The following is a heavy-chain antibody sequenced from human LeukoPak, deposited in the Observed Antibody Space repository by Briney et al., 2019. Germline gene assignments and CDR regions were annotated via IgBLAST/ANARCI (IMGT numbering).Heavy chain of an antibody. CDR2: INPSGGST. D-gene: IGHD3-22*01. V-gene: IGHV1-46*01. J-gene: IGHJ5*02. CDR1: GYTFTSYY. CDR3: ARDPLNYYDSSGFYLGWFDP. Sequence: ASVKVSCKASGYTFTSYYMHWVRQAPGQGLEWMGIINPSGGSTSYAQKFQGRVTMTRDTSTSTVYMELSSLRSEDTAVYYCARDPLNYYDSSGFYLGWFDPWGQGTLVTVSS.